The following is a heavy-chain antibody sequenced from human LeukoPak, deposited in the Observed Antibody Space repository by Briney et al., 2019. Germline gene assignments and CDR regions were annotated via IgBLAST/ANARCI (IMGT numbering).Heavy chain of an antibody. D-gene: IGHD6-19*01. V-gene: IGHV1-46*01. Sequence: ASVKVSCKASGYTFTSYYMHWVRQAPGQGLEWMGVINPSGGSTSYAQKFQGRVTMTRDTSTSTVYMELSSLSSEDTAVYYCARGGRERYSSGWTDAFDIWGQGTMVTVSS. CDR2: INPSGGST. CDR1: GYTFTSYY. CDR3: ARGGRERYSSGWTDAFDI. J-gene: IGHJ3*02.